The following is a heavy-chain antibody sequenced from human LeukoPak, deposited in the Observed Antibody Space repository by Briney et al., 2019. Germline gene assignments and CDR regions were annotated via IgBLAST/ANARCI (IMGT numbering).Heavy chain of an antibody. J-gene: IGHJ4*02. V-gene: IGHV5-51*01. CDR2: IYPGDSDT. Sequence: PGESLKISCKDFGNSSTRYWIAWVRLMPGKGLEWMGIIYPGDSDTRYSPSFQGQVTISADKSISTAYLQWSSLKASDTAMYYCARGGVGPAPFDYWGQGTLVTVSS. CDR3: ARGGVGPAPFDY. D-gene: IGHD3-16*01. CDR1: GNSSTRYW.